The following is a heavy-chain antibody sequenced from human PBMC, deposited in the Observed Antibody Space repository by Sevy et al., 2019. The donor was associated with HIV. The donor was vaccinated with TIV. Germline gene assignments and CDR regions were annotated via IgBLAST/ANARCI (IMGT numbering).Heavy chain of an antibody. V-gene: IGHV3-53*01. J-gene: IGHJ3*02. CDR1: GFTVSSNY. CDR2: IYSGGST. Sequence: GGSLRLSCAASGFTVSSNYMSWVRQAPGKGLEWVSVIYSGGSTYYADSVKGRFTISRDNSKNTLYLQMNSLRAEDTAGYYCARARSHDAFDIWGQGKMVTVSS. CDR3: ARARSHDAFDI.